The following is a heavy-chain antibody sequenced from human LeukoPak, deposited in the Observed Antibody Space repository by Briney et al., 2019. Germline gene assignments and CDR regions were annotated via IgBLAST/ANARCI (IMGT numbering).Heavy chain of an antibody. CDR2: FSSSSSTI. CDR1: GFTFSSYS. Sequence: GGSLRLSCAASGFTFSSYSMNWVRQAPGKGLEWVSYFSSSSSTIYYAASVKGRFTISRDNAQNSLYLQMNSLRAEDTAVYYCARGTYGDYSYDYWGQGTLVTVSS. J-gene: IGHJ4*02. V-gene: IGHV3-48*01. CDR3: ARGTYGDYSYDY. D-gene: IGHD4-17*01.